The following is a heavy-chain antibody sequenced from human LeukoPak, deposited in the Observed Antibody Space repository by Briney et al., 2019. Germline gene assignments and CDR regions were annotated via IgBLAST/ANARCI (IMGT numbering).Heavy chain of an antibody. CDR1: GSSISSSSYY. D-gene: IGHD1-14*01. Sequence: SETLSFTCTVSGSSISSSSYYWGWIRQPPRKGLEWIGEINHSVSTNYNPSLKSRVTISVDTSKNQSSLKLSSVTAADTAVYYCASAHIAGYYYYYMDVWGKGTTVTVSS. CDR3: ASAHIAGYYYYYMDV. V-gene: IGHV4-39*07. J-gene: IGHJ6*03. CDR2: INHSVST.